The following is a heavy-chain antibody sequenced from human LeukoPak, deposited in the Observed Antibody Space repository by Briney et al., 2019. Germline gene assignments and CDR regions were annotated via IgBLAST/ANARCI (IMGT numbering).Heavy chain of an antibody. D-gene: IGHD3-22*01. Sequence: GASVKVSCKAYGYTFTSYGISWVRQAPGQGLEWMGWISAYNGNTNYAQKLQGRVTMTTDTSTSTAYMELRSLRSDDTAVYYCARDQNLYYYDSSGYYFPDDYWGQGTLVTVSS. V-gene: IGHV1-18*01. CDR1: GYTFTSYG. CDR2: ISAYNGNT. CDR3: ARDQNLYYYDSSGYYFPDDY. J-gene: IGHJ4*02.